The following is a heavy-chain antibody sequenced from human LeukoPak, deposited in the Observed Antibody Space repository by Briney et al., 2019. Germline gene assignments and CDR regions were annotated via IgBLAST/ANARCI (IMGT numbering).Heavy chain of an antibody. CDR1: GGSFSGYY. CDR3: AGRNYYGSGNFYYYGMDV. CDR2: INHSGST. D-gene: IGHD3-10*01. J-gene: IGHJ6*02. Sequence: SETLSLTCAVCGGSFSGYYWSWIRQPPGKGLEWIGEINHSGSTNYNPSLKSRVTISVDTSKNQFSLKLSSVTAADTAVYYCAGRNYYGSGNFYYYGMDVWGQGTTVTVSS. V-gene: IGHV4-34*01.